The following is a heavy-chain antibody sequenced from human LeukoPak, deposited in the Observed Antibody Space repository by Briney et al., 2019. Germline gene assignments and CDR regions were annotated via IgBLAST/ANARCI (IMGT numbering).Heavy chain of an antibody. CDR2: ISSSSSYI. CDR1: GFTFSSYT. D-gene: IGHD1-14*01. CDR3: ARDRGNQRGYYYYYMDV. Sequence: GGSLRLSCAVSGFTFSSYTMNWVRQAPGKGLEWVSSISSSSSYIYYADSVRGRFTISRDNAKNSLYLQMNSLRAEDTAVYYCARDRGNQRGYYYYYMDVWGKGTTVTVSS. V-gene: IGHV3-21*01. J-gene: IGHJ6*03.